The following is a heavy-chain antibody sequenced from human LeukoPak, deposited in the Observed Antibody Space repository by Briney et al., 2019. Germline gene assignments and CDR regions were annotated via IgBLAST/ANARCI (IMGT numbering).Heavy chain of an antibody. Sequence: PSETLSLTCTVSGGSIHNYYWNWIRQPPGKGLEWIGYIYYSGSTYYNPSLKSRVTISVDTSKNQFSLKLSSVTAADTAVYYCARVLVEMATIFDYWGQGTLVTVSS. D-gene: IGHD5-24*01. CDR1: GGSIHNYY. J-gene: IGHJ4*02. CDR2: IYYSGST. V-gene: IGHV4-59*08. CDR3: ARVLVEMATIFDY.